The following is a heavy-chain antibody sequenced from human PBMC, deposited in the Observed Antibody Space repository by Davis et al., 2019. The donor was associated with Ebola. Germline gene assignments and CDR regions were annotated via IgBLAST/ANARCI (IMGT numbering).Heavy chain of an antibody. V-gene: IGHV5-51*01. CDR2: IYPGDSDT. Sequence: GESLKTSCKGSGYSFTSYWNGWVRQMPGKGLEWMGIIYPGDSDTRYSPSFQGQVTISADKSISTAYLQWSSLKASDTAMYYCARPKAVAGTGAFDIWGQGTMVTVSS. D-gene: IGHD6-19*01. CDR1: GYSFTSYW. J-gene: IGHJ3*02. CDR3: ARPKAVAGTGAFDI.